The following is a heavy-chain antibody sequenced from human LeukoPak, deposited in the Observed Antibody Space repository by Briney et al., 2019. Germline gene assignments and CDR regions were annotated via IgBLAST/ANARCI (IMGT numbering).Heavy chain of an antibody. CDR3: ARPPSITNPYYGLDV. CDR2: ISSSSSYI. D-gene: IGHD3-3*01. Sequence: GGSLRLSCAASGFTFSSYSMNWVRQAPGKGPEWVSSISSSSSYIYYADSLKGRFTISRDNAKRSLFLQMNGLTADDTAVYYCARPPSITNPYYGLDVWGQGTTVTVSS. CDR1: GFTFSSYS. V-gene: IGHV3-21*01. J-gene: IGHJ6*02.